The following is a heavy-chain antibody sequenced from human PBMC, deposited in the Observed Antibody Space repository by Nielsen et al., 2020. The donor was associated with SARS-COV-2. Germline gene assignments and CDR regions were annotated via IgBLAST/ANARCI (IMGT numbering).Heavy chain of an antibody. CDR3: ARHDYGGNSPIDS. D-gene: IGHD4-23*01. V-gene: IGHV1-69*13. J-gene: IGHJ4*02. CDR2: VIIVFDTA. Sequence: SVKVSCKASGGTFGSDAFSWVRQALGHGLEWVGGVIIVFDTANYAQKFQDRATITADESTNTVYMELSSLRSEDTAVYYCARHDYGGNSPIDSWGQGTLLTVSS. CDR1: GGTFGSDA.